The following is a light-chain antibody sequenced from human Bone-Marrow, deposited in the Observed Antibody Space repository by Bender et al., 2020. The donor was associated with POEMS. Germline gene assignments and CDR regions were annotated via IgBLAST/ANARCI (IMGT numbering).Light chain of an antibody. J-gene: IGLJ3*02. V-gene: IGLV2-14*03. CDR1: SSDIGGYDY. CDR3: AVWDDSLNGWV. CDR2: DVT. Sequence: QSALTQPASVSGSPGQSITISCTGTSSDIGGYDYVSWYQHHPGKAPKLLIYDVTYRPSGVSNRFSGSKSGTSASLAISGLQSEDEADYYCAVWDDSLNGWVFGGGTKLTVL.